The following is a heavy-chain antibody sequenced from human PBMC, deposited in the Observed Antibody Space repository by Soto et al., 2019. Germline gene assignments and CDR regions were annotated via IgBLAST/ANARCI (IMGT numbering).Heavy chain of an antibody. J-gene: IGHJ4*02. D-gene: IGHD3-22*01. CDR3: ARQIYDSDTGPNFQYYFDS. CDR1: GFPFGENA. CDR2: ISDSGATT. V-gene: IGHV3-23*01. Sequence: GGSLRLSCAASGFPFGENAMSWVRQAPGKGLEWVSGISDSGATTYYADSVRGRFTISRDNSKNTPYLQMKSLRASDTAMYYCARQIYDSDTGPNFQYYFDSWGQGTLVTVSS.